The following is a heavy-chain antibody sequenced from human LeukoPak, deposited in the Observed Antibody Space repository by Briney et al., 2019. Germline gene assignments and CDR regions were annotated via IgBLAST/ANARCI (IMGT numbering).Heavy chain of an antibody. CDR2: ISAYNGNT. CDR1: GYTFTRYG. CDR3: ARDGEPGIAEY. V-gene: IGHV1-18*01. Sequence: ASVKVSCKASGYTFTRYGISWVRQAPGQGLEWMGWISAYNGNTNYAQKLQGRVTMTTDTSTSTVYLELRRLRSDDTAVYYCARDGEPGIAEYWGQGTLVTVS. J-gene: IGHJ4*02. D-gene: IGHD6-13*01.